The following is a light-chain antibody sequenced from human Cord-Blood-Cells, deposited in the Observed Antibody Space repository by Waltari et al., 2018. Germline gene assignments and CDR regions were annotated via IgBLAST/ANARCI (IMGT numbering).Light chain of an antibody. V-gene: IGKV3-11*01. Sequence: EIVLTQSPATLSLSPGERATLSCRASQSVSSYLAWYQPKPGQAPRLLIYDASNRATGIPARFSGSGSGTDFTLTISSLEPEDFAVYYCQQKTFGQGTKVEIK. CDR2: DAS. J-gene: IGKJ1*01. CDR1: QSVSSY. CDR3: QQKT.